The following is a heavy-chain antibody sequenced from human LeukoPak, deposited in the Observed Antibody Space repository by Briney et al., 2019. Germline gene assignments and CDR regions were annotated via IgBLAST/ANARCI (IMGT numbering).Heavy chain of an antibody. CDR1: GGSISSYY. J-gene: IGHJ4*02. Sequence: PSETLSLTCTVSGGSISSYYWSWIRQPPGKGLEWIGYIYYSGSTYYNPSLKSRVTISVDTSKNQFSLKLSSVTAADTAVYYCARGDGYSYGPYFDYWGQGTLVTVSS. V-gene: IGHV4-59*08. CDR2: IYYSGST. D-gene: IGHD5-18*01. CDR3: ARGDGYSYGPYFDY.